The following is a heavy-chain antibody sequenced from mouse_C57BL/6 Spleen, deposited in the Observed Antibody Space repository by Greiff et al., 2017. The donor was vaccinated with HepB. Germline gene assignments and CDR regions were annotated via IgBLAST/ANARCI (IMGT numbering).Heavy chain of an antibody. CDR2: IHPSDSDT. CDR1: GYTFTSYW. CDR3: ATPYYYGSSPWFAY. D-gene: IGHD1-1*01. J-gene: IGHJ3*01. V-gene: IGHV1-74*01. Sequence: QVQLQQSGAELVKPGASVKVSCKASGYTFTSYWMHWVKQRPGQGLEWIGRIHPSDSDTNYNQKFKGKATLTVDKSSSTAYMQLSSLTSEDSAVYYCATPYYYGSSPWFAYWGQGTLVTVSA.